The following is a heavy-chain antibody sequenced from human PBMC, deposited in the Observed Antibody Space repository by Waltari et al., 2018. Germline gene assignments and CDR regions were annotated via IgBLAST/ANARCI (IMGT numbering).Heavy chain of an antibody. D-gene: IGHD4-17*01. J-gene: IGHJ6*03. CDR1: GGTIGSYY. CDR2: IYTSGST. V-gene: IGHV4-4*07. CDR3: ARVYGDYGRDYMDV. Sequence: QVQLQESGPVLLKPSDTLSLTCTVPGGTIGSYYCSWTRQPAGKGLEWIGRIYTSGSTNYNPSLKSRVTMSVDTSKNQFSLKLSSVTAADTAVYYCARVYGDYGRDYMDVWGKGTTVTISS.